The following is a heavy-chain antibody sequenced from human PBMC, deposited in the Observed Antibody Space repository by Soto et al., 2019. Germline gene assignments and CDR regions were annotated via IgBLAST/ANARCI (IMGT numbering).Heavy chain of an antibody. D-gene: IGHD2-2*01. V-gene: IGHV3-23*01. CDR3: ATPLRPSFISTYCFDG. Sequence: EVQLLESGGGLVQPGGSLRLSCVVSGFTFGSYAMSWVRQAPEKGPEWVAILGGNGFTTYYADSVKGRFTISGDKSKSTLYLKMNSLRADDSAVYYCATPLRPSFISTYCFDGWGRGTPVTVSS. CDR1: GFTFGSYA. J-gene: IGHJ5*02. CDR2: LGGNGFTT.